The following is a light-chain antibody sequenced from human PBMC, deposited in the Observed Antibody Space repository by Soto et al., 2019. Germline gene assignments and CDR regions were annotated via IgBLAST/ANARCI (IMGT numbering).Light chain of an antibody. CDR3: QQYNNWPRT. Sequence: MTQSPSTLSASVGDRVTITCRASQSTSSYLAWYQQKPGQAPRLLIYDASNRATGIPARFSGSGSGTEFTLTISSLQSEDFAVYYCQQYNNWPRTFGQGDQGGYQ. CDR1: QSTSSY. V-gene: IGKV3D-15*01. CDR2: DAS. J-gene: IGKJ1*01.